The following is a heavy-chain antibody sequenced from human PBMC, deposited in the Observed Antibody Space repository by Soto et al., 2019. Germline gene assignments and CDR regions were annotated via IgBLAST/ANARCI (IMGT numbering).Heavy chain of an antibody. CDR2: INHSGST. CDR3: ARGLPPCLWITTFSRPTEALDI. Sequence: SETLSLTCAVYGGSFSGYYWSWIRQPPGKGLEWIGEINHSGSTNYNPSLKSRVTISVDTSKNQFSLKLSSVTAADTAVSYCARGLPPCLWITTFSRPTEALDIWGQGIMVTV. CDR1: GGSFSGYY. D-gene: IGHD3-9*01. J-gene: IGHJ3*02. V-gene: IGHV4-34*01.